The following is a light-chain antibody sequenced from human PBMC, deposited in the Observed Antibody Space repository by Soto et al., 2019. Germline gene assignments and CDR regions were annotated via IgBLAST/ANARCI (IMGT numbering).Light chain of an antibody. V-gene: IGKV1-39*01. CDR2: ATS. CDR3: QHTYSIPYT. Sequence: DIQMTQSPSSLSASVGDRVTITCRASQSISSLLNWYQQKPGKAPKLLIYATSSLQSGVPSRFSGSGSGTDFTLTISSLQPEDFVTYYCQHTYSIPYTFAQGTKLEIK. CDR1: QSISSL. J-gene: IGKJ2*01.